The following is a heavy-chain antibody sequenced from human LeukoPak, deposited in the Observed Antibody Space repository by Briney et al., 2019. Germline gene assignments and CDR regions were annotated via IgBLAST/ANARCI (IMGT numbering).Heavy chain of an antibody. CDR2: IRYDGSNK. D-gene: IGHD2-15*01. CDR3: AKDQQWVVVAATAYYFDY. J-gene: IGHJ4*02. V-gene: IGHV3-30*02. Sequence: GGSLRLSCAASGFTFSSYGMHWVRQAPGKGLEWVAFIRYDGSNKYYADSVKGRFTISRDNSKNTLYLQMNSLRAEDTAVYYCAKDQQWVVVAATAYYFDYWGQGTLVTVSS. CDR1: GFTFSSYG.